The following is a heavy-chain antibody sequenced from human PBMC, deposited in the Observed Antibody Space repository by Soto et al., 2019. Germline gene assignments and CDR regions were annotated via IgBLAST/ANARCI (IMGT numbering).Heavy chain of an antibody. V-gene: IGHV5-51*01. CDR1: GYTLTSYW. CDR2: IFPSDSDT. J-gene: IGHJ4*02. CDR3: ARNYGAYFDY. Sequence: PGESLKISCKASGYTLTSYWIGWVRQMPGKGLEWMGIIFPSDSDTRYSPSFQGQVTISADKSLTTAHLQLSSLEASATAMYYCARNYGAYFDYWGQGTLVTVSS. D-gene: IGHD4-17*01.